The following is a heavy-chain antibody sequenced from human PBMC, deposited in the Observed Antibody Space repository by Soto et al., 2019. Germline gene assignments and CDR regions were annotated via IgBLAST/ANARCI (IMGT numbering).Heavy chain of an antibody. D-gene: IGHD3-22*01. CDR1: GFTFSDYY. CDR3: ARDPAPYDSSGYYYDY. V-gene: IGHV3-11*06. Sequence: GSLRLSCAASGFTFSDYYMSWIRQAPGKGLEWVSYISSSSSYTNYADSVKGRFTISRDNAKNSLYLQMNSLRAEDTAVYYCARDPAPYDSSGYYYDYWGQGTLVTVSS. CDR2: ISSSSSYT. J-gene: IGHJ4*02.